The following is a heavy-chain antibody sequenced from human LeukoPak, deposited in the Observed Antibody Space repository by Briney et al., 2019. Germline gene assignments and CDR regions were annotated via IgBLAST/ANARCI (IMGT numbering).Heavy chain of an antibody. Sequence: PGGSLRLSCAASGFTVSSNYMSWVRQAPGKGLEWVSAISGSGGSTYYADSVKGRFTISRDNSKNTLYLQMNSLRAEDTAVYYCAKDPDEDTIFGASFDYWGQGTLVTVSS. D-gene: IGHD3-3*01. J-gene: IGHJ4*02. CDR2: ISGSGGST. V-gene: IGHV3-23*01. CDR1: GFTVSSNY. CDR3: AKDPDEDTIFGASFDY.